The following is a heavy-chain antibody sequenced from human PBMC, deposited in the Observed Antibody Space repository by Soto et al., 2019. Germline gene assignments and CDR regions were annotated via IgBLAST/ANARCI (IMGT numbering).Heavy chain of an antibody. V-gene: IGHV3-74*01. CDR2: INSDGSST. Sequence: GGSLRLSCAASGFTFSSYWMHWVRQAPGKGLVWVSRINSDGSSTSYADSVKGRFTISRDNAKNTLYLQMNSLRAADTAVYYCARRAYCGGDCYSEYFQHWGQGTLVTVSS. CDR1: GFTFSSYW. J-gene: IGHJ1*01. D-gene: IGHD2-21*02. CDR3: ARRAYCGGDCYSEYFQH.